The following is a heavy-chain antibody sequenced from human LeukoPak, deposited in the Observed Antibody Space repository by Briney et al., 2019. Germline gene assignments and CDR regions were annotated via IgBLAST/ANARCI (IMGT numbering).Heavy chain of an antibody. D-gene: IGHD3-22*01. CDR2: ISGGSIYI. CDR3: ARAYYYDSSGYYVGFDP. J-gene: IGHJ5*02. CDR1: GFTFSSST. V-gene: IGHV3-21*06. Sequence: PGGSLRLSCAASGFTFSSSTMNWVRQAPGKGLEWVSSISGGSIYIYYADSVKGRFTISRDSGKNSLYLQMNSLRAEDTAVYYCARAYYYDSSGYYVGFDPWGQGTLVTVSS.